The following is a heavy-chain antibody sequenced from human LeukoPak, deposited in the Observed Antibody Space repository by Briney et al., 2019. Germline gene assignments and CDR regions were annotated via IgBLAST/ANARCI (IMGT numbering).Heavy chain of an antibody. D-gene: IGHD6-19*01. J-gene: IGHJ4*02. Sequence: SETLSLTCAVYGGSFSGYYWSWIRQPPGKGLEWIGEINHSGSTNYNPSLKSRVTISVDTSKNQFSLKLSSVTAADTAVYYCARRRGGRSFDYWGQGTLVTVSS. CDR1: GGSFSGYY. CDR2: INHSGST. CDR3: ARRRGGRSFDY. V-gene: IGHV4-34*01.